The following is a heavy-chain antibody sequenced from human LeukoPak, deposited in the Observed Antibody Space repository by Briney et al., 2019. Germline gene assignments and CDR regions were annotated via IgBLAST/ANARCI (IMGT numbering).Heavy chain of an antibody. CDR2: ISYTGNT. CDR3: ARDDYRGVTNFDP. V-gene: IGHV4-59*01. Sequence: PSETLSLTCTVSGGSISPYFWSWIRQPPGKELEWIGYISYTGNTNYNPSLKSRVTISVDTSKNQFSLQLTSVTAADTAVYYCARDDYRGVTNFDPRGQGTLVTVSS. CDR1: GGSISPYF. D-gene: IGHD3-10*01. J-gene: IGHJ5*02.